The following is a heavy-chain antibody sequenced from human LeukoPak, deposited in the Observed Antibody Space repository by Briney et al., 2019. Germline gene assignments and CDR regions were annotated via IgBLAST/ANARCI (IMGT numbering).Heavy chain of an antibody. CDR3: ARGVGDSSGYYGYWFDP. CDR1: GYTFTSYG. J-gene: IGHJ5*02. V-gene: IGHV1-18*01. Sequence: ASVKVSCTASGYTFTSYGISWVRQAPGQGLEWMGWISAYNGNTNYAQKLRGRVTMTTDTSTSTAYMELRSLRSDDTAVYYCARGVGDSSGYYGYWFDPWGQGTLVTVSS. CDR2: ISAYNGNT. D-gene: IGHD3-22*01.